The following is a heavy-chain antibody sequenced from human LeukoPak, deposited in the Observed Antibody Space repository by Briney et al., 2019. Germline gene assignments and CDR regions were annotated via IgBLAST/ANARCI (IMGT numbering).Heavy chain of an antibody. CDR3: ARESRAYDFWSGYYLPASAFDY. V-gene: IGHV4-4*07. Sequence: SETLSLTCTVSGGPISSYYWSWIRQPAGKGLEWIGRIYTSGSTNYNPSLKSRVTMSVDTSKNQFSLKLSSVTAADTAVYYCARESRAYDFWSGYYLPASAFDYWGQGTLVTVSS. CDR1: GGPISSYY. CDR2: IYTSGST. D-gene: IGHD3-3*01. J-gene: IGHJ4*02.